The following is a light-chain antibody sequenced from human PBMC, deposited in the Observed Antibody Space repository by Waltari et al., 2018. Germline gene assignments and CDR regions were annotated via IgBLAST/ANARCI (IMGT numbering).Light chain of an antibody. V-gene: IGLV2-14*01. Sequence: QAALTQSPSVSGSPGQSVTISCTGTSSDIGGYNRVSWYQQHPDKAPKLMIYEVSNPPSGVSDRFSGSKSGNTASLIISGLQAEDEADYYCFSYATSSTSVFGGGTRLTVL. J-gene: IGLJ2*01. CDR1: SSDIGGYNR. CDR3: FSYATSSTSV. CDR2: EVS.